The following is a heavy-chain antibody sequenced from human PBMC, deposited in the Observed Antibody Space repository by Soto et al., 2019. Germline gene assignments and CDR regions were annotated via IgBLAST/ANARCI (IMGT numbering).Heavy chain of an antibody. CDR1: GDSITSGGYY. Sequence: SETLSLTCTVSGDSITSGGYYWNWIRQHPGKGLEWIGYIFYTGTTRYNSALQSRVSISVDSTKNHFSLKLTSVTAADTAVYYCPRDKKLFGVDLQTGFDTWGPGTLVTVSS. CDR3: PRDKKLFGVDLQTGFDT. CDR2: IFYTGTT. V-gene: IGHV4-31*03. D-gene: IGHD3-3*01. J-gene: IGHJ5*02.